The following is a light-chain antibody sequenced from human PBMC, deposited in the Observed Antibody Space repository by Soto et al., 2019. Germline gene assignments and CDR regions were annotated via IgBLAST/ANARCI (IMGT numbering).Light chain of an antibody. CDR2: GNS. CDR1: SSNIGSNT. V-gene: IGLV1-44*01. CDR3: ATWDDSLNGWV. J-gene: IGLJ3*02. Sequence: QSVLTQPPSASGTPGQRVTISCSGGSSNIGSNTVTWYQQLPETAPKVFIYGNSERPSGVPDRFSGSRSGTSASLAISGLQSEDEADYYCATWDDSLNGWVFGGGTQLTVL.